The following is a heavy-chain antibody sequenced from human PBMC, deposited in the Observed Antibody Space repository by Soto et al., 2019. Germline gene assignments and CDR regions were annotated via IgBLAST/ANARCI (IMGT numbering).Heavy chain of an antibody. CDR2: ISDSGTGT. Sequence: EVQILASGGGLVQPGVSLRLSCAASGFTFSSYAMYWVRQAPGTGLAWVSGISDSGTGTYYADSVKGRFTISRDNSQNTVYMQMESLRAEDTAVYYCAKDHTVVIRDAFDIWGQGTMVNVSS. CDR3: AKDHTVVIRDAFDI. V-gene: IGHV3-23*01. CDR1: GFTFSSYA. D-gene: IGHD3-22*01. J-gene: IGHJ3*02.